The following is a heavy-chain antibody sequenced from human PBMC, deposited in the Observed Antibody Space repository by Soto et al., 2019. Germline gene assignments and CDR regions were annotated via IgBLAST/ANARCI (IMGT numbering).Heavy chain of an antibody. V-gene: IGHV3-7*05. CDR3: ARESPGSNWYAH. CDR1: GFSFSDYW. Sequence: TGGSLRLSCETSGFSFSDYWMSWVRRAPGKGLEWVANVKPDGTQKFYVDSVRGRFTIFRDNTKKSLFLQMNSLTAEDTGIYYCARESPGSNWYAHWGQGAQVTVSS. J-gene: IGHJ5*02. CDR2: VKPDGTQK.